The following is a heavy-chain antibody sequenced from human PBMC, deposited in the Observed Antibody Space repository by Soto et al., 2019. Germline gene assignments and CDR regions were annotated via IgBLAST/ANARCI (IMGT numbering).Heavy chain of an antibody. J-gene: IGHJ6*02. CDR2: IYYSGHT. CDR1: GGSISSEY. Sequence: SETLSLTCTVSGGSISSEYWSWVRQPPGKGLEWIAYIYYSGHTNYNPSLKSRVAISVDTSKNQFSLKLSPVTAADTAVYYCARLSWYSPRDYYYGMDVWGQGTTVTVSS. D-gene: IGHD6-13*01. V-gene: IGHV4-59*08. CDR3: ARLSWYSPRDYYYGMDV.